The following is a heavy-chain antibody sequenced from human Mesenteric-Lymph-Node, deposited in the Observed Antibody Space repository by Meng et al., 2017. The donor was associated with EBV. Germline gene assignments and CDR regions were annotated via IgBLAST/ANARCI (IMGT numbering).Heavy chain of an antibody. CDR3: AREKYSSGWQLEY. J-gene: IGHJ4*02. Sequence: QVQLQESGPGLVKPSGTLSLTCAVSGDSISGNWWSWVRQPPGKGLQWIGEIYHSGATNYNPSLESRVTISVDKSNNQFSLRLSSVTAADTAVYYCAREKYSSGWQLEYWGQGTLVTVS. CDR1: GDSISGNW. CDR2: IYHSGAT. D-gene: IGHD6-19*01. V-gene: IGHV4-4*02.